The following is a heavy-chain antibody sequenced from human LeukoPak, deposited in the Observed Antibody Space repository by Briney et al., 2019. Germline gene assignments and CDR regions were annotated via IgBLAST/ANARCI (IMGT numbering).Heavy chain of an antibody. CDR2: IIPIFGTA. CDR1: GGTFSSYA. D-gene: IGHD3-3*01. Sequence: SVKVSCKASGGTFSSYAISWVRQAPGQGLEWMGGIIPIFGTANYAQKFQGRVTITADEPTSTAYMELSSLRSEDTAVYYCARANYDFWSGYSTRNSYYYYTDVWGKGTTVTVSS. V-gene: IGHV1-69*01. CDR3: ARANYDFWSGYSTRNSYYYYTDV. J-gene: IGHJ6*03.